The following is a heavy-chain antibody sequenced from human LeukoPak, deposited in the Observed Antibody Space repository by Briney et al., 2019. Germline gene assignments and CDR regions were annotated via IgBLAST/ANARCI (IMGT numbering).Heavy chain of an antibody. J-gene: IGHJ3*02. D-gene: IGHD3-3*01. CDR1: EFTVSSHF. CDR2: IYSDGNT. V-gene: IGHV3-53*01. CDR3: AKGFLEWQPDAFDI. Sequence: GGSLRLSCAASEFTVSSHFMSWVRQAPGKGLEWVSVIYSDGNTYYADSVKGRFTISRDNSKNTLYLQMNSLRAEDTAVYYCAKGFLEWQPDAFDIWGQGTMVTVSS.